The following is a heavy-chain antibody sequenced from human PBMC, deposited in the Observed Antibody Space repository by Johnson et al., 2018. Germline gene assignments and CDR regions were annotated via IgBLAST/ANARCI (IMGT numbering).Heavy chain of an antibody. J-gene: IGHJ3*02. D-gene: IGHD1-20*01. Sequence: QVQLVQSGAEVKKPGSSVKVSCGASDDRFNSHGISWVRQAPGQGPEWMGEIIPIFGTANYAQKFQGRVTITADESTRTAYMELRSLRSEDTAVYYCAVLVITLPTDDVFNIWGQGTMVTVSS. CDR3: AVLVITLPTDDVFNI. CDR2: IIPIFGTA. V-gene: IGHV1-69*12. CDR1: DDRFNSHG.